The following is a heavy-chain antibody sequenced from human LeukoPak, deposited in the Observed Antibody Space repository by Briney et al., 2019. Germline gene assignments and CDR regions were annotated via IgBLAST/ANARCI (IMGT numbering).Heavy chain of an antibody. CDR3: ARDFDSTGYYPFDLPDY. J-gene: IGHJ4*02. D-gene: IGHD3-22*01. CDR1: GFTFSDYG. CDR2: ILFDGSNK. V-gene: IGHV3-33*01. Sequence: GGSLRLSCAASGFTFSDYGMHWVRQPPGKGLEWVAVILFDGSNKYYADSVKGRFTVSRDDSKHTVYLQMNSLRDEDTAVYYCARDFDSTGYYPFDLPDYWGQGTLVTVSS.